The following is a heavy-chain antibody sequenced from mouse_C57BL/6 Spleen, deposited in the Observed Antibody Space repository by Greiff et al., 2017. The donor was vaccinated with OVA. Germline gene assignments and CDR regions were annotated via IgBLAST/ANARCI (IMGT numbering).Heavy chain of an antibody. CDR2: INPYNGGT. J-gene: IGHJ3*01. Sequence: VQLQQSGPVLVKPGASVKMSCKASGYTFTDYYMNWVKQSHGKSLEWIGVINPYNGGTSYNQKFKGKATLTVDKSSSTAYMELNSLTSEDSAVYYCARAPYYGSSYGAYWGQGTLVTVSA. CDR3: ARAPYYGSSYGAY. D-gene: IGHD1-1*01. CDR1: GYTFTDYY. V-gene: IGHV1-19*01.